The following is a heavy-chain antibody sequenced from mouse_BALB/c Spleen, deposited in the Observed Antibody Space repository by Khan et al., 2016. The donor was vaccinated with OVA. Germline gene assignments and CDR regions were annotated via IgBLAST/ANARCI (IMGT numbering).Heavy chain of an antibody. Sequence: VQLQQSGAELVKPGASVKLSCKASGYTFTSFYIYWVKQRPGQGLEWIGEINPNNGGTNVNEKFKSKATLTVDKSSSTAYLELSSLTSDDFAVFYCTRGGYGCPFTYWGQGTLVTVAA. CDR1: GYTFTSFY. CDR2: INPNNGGT. J-gene: IGHJ3*01. D-gene: IGHD1-1*01. V-gene: IGHV1S81*02. CDR3: TRGGYGCPFTY.